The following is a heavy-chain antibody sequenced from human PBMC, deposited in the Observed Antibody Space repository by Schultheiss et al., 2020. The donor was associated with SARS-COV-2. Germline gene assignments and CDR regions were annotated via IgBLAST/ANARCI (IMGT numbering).Heavy chain of an antibody. V-gene: IGHV3-30*04. Sequence: GESLKISCAASGFTFSSYAMHWVRQAPGKGLEWVAVISYDGSNKYYADSVKGRFTISRDNSKNTLYLQMNSLRAEDTAVYYCARAPGPSPVGATGYFDYWGQGTLVTVSS. D-gene: IGHD1-26*01. CDR1: GFTFSSYA. CDR2: ISYDGSNK. J-gene: IGHJ4*02. CDR3: ARAPGPSPVGATGYFDY.